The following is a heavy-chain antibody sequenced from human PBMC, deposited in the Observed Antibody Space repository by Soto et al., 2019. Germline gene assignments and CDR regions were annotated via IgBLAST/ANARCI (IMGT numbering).Heavy chain of an antibody. CDR3: ASLTFCGSGSYSNSEIP. Sequence: EVKLAESGGGLVQPGGSLRLSCAASGFTFSSYWMTWVRQAPGKGLEWVANIKHDGSEKYYVDSVEGRFTISRDNARNSLYLLMNSLRAGDTAVYYCASLTFCGSGSYSNSEIPWGQGTLVTVSS. CDR1: GFTFSSYW. J-gene: IGHJ5*02. D-gene: IGHD3-10*01. V-gene: IGHV3-7*01. CDR2: IKHDGSEK.